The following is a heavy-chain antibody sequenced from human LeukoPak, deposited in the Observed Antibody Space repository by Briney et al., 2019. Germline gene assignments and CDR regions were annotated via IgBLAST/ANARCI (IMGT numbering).Heavy chain of an antibody. CDR3: VRDSPSGFFDL. Sequence: TGGSLRLSCAASGFTFNTYWMHWVCQAPGKGLVWVSPINPDGTVTTYADSVKGRFTISRDNAKNTLYLQMNSLKAEDTAVYYCVRDSPSGFFDLWGGGALVTVSS. CDR1: GFTFNTYW. V-gene: IGHV3-74*01. D-gene: IGHD6-19*01. CDR2: INPDGTVT. J-gene: IGHJ2*01.